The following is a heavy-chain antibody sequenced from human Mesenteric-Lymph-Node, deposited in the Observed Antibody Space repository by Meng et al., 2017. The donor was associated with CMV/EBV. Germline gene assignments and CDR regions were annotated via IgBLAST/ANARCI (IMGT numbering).Heavy chain of an antibody. CDR3: ARGVDGGDWYFDL. J-gene: IGHJ2*01. D-gene: IGHD4-23*01. CDR1: RFNFSDYY. Sequence: AASRFNFSDYYMSWTRQAPGKGVEWVSYISRSSSYTNYADSVKGRCTISRDNAKNSLYRQMNSLRAEDTAVYYCARGVDGGDWYFDLWGRGTLVTVSS. V-gene: IGHV3-11*06. CDR2: ISRSSSYT.